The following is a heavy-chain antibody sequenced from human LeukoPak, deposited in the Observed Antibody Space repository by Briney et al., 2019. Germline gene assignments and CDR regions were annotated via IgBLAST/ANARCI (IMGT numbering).Heavy chain of an antibody. Sequence: PGGSLRLSCAASGFTFSSYAMYWVRQAPGKGLEWVTVISYDGGNKYYADSVKGRFAISRDNSKNTLYLQMSSLRAEDTAVYYCARQRYDPHNWFDPWGQGTLVTVSS. CDR2: ISYDGGNK. J-gene: IGHJ5*02. CDR3: ARQRYDPHNWFDP. CDR1: GFTFSSYA. D-gene: IGHD3-16*01. V-gene: IGHV3-30*09.